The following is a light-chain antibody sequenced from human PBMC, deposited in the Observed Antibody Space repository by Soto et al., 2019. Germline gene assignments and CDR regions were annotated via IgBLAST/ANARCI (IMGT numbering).Light chain of an antibody. Sequence: QSVLTQPASVSGSPGQSITISCTGTSSDVGSYNLVSWYQQHPGKVPKLMIYEVNKWPSGVSNRFSGSKSGNTASLTISGRQAGDEADYFCCSYAGSGSVVFGGGTKLTVL. V-gene: IGLV2-23*02. CDR3: CSYAGSGSVV. CDR2: EVN. J-gene: IGLJ3*02. CDR1: SSDVGSYNL.